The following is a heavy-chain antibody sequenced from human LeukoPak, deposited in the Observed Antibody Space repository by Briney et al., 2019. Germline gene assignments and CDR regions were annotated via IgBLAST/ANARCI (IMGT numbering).Heavy chain of an antibody. CDR2: IYTSGST. J-gene: IGHJ1*01. CDR3: AREYYDSSLATQYFQH. V-gene: IGHV4-61*02. CDR1: GGSISSGSYY. Sequence: SQTLSLTCTVSGGSISSGSYYWSWIRQPAGKGLDWIGSIYTSGSTNYNPSLKSRVTISVDTSKNQFSLKLSSVTAADTAVYYCAREYYDSSLATQYFQHWGQGTLVTVSS. D-gene: IGHD3-22*01.